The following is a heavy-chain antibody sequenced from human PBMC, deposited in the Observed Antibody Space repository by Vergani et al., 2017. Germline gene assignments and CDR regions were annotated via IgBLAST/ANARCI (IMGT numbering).Heavy chain of an antibody. CDR3: ARALSSSWDPGAFDI. Sequence: QVQLVQSGAEVKKPGSSVKVSCKASGGTFSSYTISWVRQAPGQGLEWMGRIIPILGIANYAQKFQGRVTITADKSTSTAYIELSSLRSEDTAVYYCARALSSSWDPGAFDIWGQGTMVTVSS. CDR1: GGTFSSYT. CDR2: IIPILGIA. D-gene: IGHD6-13*01. J-gene: IGHJ3*02. V-gene: IGHV1-69*02.